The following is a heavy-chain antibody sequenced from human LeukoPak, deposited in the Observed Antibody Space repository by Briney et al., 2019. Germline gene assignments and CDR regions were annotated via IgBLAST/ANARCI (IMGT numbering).Heavy chain of an antibody. CDR3: AELGITMTGGV. CDR2: IYSDNT. Sequence: GGSLRLSCTVSGFTVSSNSMSWVRQAPGKGLDWVSFIYSDNTHYSGSVKGRFTIPRDNSKHSLYLQMNSLRAEDTAVYYCAELGITMTGGVWGKGTTVTISS. J-gene: IGHJ6*04. CDR1: GFTVSSNS. V-gene: IGHV3-53*01. D-gene: IGHD3-10*02.